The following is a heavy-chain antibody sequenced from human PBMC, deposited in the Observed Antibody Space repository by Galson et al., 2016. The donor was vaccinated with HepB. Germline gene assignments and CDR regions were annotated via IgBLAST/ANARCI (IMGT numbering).Heavy chain of an antibody. CDR2: ISAYTGYT. D-gene: IGHD6-13*01. J-gene: IGHJ5*02. V-gene: IGHV1-18*01. CDR1: GYTFTSYG. CDR3: APSTSSWMNWFAP. Sequence: SVKVSCKASGYTFTSYGISWVRQAPGQGLEWMGWISAYTGYTNCAQELQGRVTMTTDTSTSTAYMELRSPRSDDTAVYYCAPSTSSWMNWFAPWGQGTLVTVSS.